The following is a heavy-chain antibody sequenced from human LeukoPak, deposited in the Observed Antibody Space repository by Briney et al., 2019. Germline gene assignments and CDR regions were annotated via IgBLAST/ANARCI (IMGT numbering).Heavy chain of an antibody. CDR2: IYPGDSDT. J-gene: IGHJ2*01. Sequence: GESLKISCKGSGYSFTRNWIGWVRQMPGKGLEWMGIIYPGDSDTRYSPSFQGQVSISADKSINTAYLQWSSLKASDTAMYYCARRVVNNRNWYFNLWGRGTLVTVSS. CDR3: ARRVVNNRNWYFNL. CDR1: GYSFTRNW. D-gene: IGHD4-23*01. V-gene: IGHV5-51*01.